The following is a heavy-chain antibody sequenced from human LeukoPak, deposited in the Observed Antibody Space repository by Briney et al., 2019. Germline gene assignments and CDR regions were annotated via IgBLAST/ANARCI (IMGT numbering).Heavy chain of an antibody. V-gene: IGHV4-59*01. CDR1: GDSMKSYY. CDR3: AREREYCSSGSCQYDMDV. D-gene: IGHD2-15*01. Sequence: SETLSLTCTVSGDSMKSYYWTWIRQPPGKGLEWIGYIYYTGSTNYNPSLKSRVTISVDTSKNQFSLKLSSVNAADTAVYYCAREREYCSSGSCQYDMDVWGQGTTVTVSS. CDR2: IYYTGST. J-gene: IGHJ6*02.